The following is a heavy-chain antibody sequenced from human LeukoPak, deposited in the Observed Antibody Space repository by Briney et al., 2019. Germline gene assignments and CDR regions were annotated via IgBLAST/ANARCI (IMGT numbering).Heavy chain of an antibody. D-gene: IGHD3-3*01. CDR1: GFTFSSYA. CDR3: ARGAAWAYDFWSGYYKMDYFDY. Sequence: GGSLRLSCAASGFTFSSYAMHWVRQAPGKGLEYVSAISSNGGSTYYANSVKGRFTISRDNSKNTLYLQMGSLRAEDMAVYYCARGAAWAYDFWSGYYKMDYFDYWGQGTLVTVSS. V-gene: IGHV3-64*01. J-gene: IGHJ4*02. CDR2: ISSNGGST.